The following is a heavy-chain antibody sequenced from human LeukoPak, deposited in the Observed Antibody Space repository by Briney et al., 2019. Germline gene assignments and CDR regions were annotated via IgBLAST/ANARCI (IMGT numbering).Heavy chain of an antibody. J-gene: IGHJ5*02. V-gene: IGHV4-4*07. CDR1: GGSITSYF. CDR3: ARMSYNSGSYSA. D-gene: IGHD3-10*01. CDR2: IYSSGST. Sequence: PSETLSLTCTVSGGSITSYFWSWIRQPAGKGLEWIGRIYSSGSTNYKPSLKSRVTMSVDTSKNQFSLKLSSVTAADTAVYYCARMSYNSGSYSAWGRGTLVTVSS.